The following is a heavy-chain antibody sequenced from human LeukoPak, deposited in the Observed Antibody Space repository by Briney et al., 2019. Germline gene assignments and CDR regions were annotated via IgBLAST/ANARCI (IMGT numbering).Heavy chain of an antibody. D-gene: IGHD3-22*01. V-gene: IGHV3-30*04. CDR2: ISYDGSYK. CDR3: AREMCCYDSSGRIDY. Sequence: GGSLRLSFAACGFTFSSYAMHWVRQAPGKGLEWVAVISYDGSYKYYADSVKGRFTISRDNSKNTLYLQMNSLRGEDTAVYDCAREMCCYDSSGRIDYWGQGTLVTVSS. CDR1: GFTFSSYA. J-gene: IGHJ4*02.